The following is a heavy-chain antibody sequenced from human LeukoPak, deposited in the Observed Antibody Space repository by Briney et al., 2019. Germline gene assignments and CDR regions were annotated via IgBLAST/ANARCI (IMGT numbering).Heavy chain of an antibody. CDR1: GFTFSSYS. D-gene: IGHD6-13*01. CDR3: AKDLIGSSWYGVRQYYYGMDV. J-gene: IGHJ6*02. V-gene: IGHV3-23*01. CDR2: ISGSGGST. Sequence: GGSLRLSCAASGFTFSSYSMSWVRQAPGKGLEWVSAISGSGGSTYYADSVKGRFTISRDNSKNTLYLQMNSLRAEDTAVYYCAKDLIGSSWYGVRQYYYGMDVWGQGTTVTVSS.